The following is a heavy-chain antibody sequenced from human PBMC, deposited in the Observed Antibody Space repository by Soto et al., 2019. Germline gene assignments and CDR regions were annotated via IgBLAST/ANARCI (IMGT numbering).Heavy chain of an antibody. CDR3: ARFVRSCSGTTCYTRADV. V-gene: IGHV4-61*01. J-gene: IGHJ6*02. Sequence: SETLSLTCTVSGGSVSSDTHYWIWIRHPPGKRLEWIGFIYSSGSTNYNPSLKSRVTMSVDTSKNQFSLKLRSVIVADTAVYHCARFVRSCSGTTCYTRADVWGQGTTVTVSS. CDR1: GGSVSSDTHY. CDR2: IYSSGST. D-gene: IGHD2-2*02.